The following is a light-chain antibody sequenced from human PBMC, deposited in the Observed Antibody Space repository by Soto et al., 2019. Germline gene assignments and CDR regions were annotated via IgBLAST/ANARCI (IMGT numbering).Light chain of an antibody. Sequence: EIVLTQSPATRSLSPGERATLSWGASQSVSRYLAWYQQKPGQAPRLLIYDASNRATGIPARFSVSGSGTDFTLTISRLENEDFAVYDGQQRSNWTITFGQGTRLEIK. CDR2: DAS. V-gene: IGKV3-11*01. CDR1: QSVSRY. J-gene: IGKJ5*01. CDR3: QQRSNWTIT.